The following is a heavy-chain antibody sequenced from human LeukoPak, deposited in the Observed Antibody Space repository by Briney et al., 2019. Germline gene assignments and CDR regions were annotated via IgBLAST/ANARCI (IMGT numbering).Heavy chain of an antibody. CDR1: GFTFSDYY. Sequence: PGGSLRLSCAASGFTFSDYYTSWIRQAPGKGLEWVSYISSSDNTIYYADSVTGRFTISRDNAKNSLSLQMNSLRADDTAVYYCARVSSSSLFDYWGHGILVTVSS. CDR2: ISSSDNTI. D-gene: IGHD6-6*01. V-gene: IGHV3-11*04. CDR3: ARVSSSSLFDY. J-gene: IGHJ5*01.